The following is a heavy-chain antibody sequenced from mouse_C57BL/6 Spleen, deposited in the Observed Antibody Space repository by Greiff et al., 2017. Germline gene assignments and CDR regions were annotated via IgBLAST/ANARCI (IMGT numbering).Heavy chain of an antibody. D-gene: IGHD1-1*01. Sequence: VQLQQSGPELVKPGASVKISCKASGYSFTDYNMNWVKQSNGKSLEWIGVLNPNYGTTSYNQKFKGKATLTVDQSSSTAYMQLNSLTSEDSAVYYWARGHYYGSSEYWYFDVWGTGTTVTVSS. CDR3: ARGHYYGSSEYWYFDV. V-gene: IGHV1-39*01. J-gene: IGHJ1*03. CDR2: LNPNYGTT. CDR1: GYSFTDYN.